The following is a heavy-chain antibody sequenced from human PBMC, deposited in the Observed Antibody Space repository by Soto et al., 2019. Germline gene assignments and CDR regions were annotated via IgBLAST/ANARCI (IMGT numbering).Heavy chain of an antibody. CDR2: INHSGST. CDR3: ARVRLDPYYYYYCGMDV. CDR1: GGSFSGYY. V-gene: IGHV4-34*01. J-gene: IGHJ6*02. D-gene: IGHD6-25*01. Sequence: QVQLQQWGAGLLKPSETLSLTCAVYGGSFSGYYWSWIRQPPGKGLEWIGEINHSGSTNYNPSLKSRVTISVDTSKNQFSLELSSVTAADTSVYYCARVRLDPYYYYYCGMDVWGQGTTVTVSS.